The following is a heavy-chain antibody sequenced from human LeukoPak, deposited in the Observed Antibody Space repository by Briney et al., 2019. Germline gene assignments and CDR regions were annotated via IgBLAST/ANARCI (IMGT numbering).Heavy chain of an antibody. J-gene: IGHJ6*03. CDR1: GFAFSSYE. CDR2: ISSSGSTI. V-gene: IGHV3-48*03. CDR3: TTDPPRGSGWLQRVYYYYYMDV. D-gene: IGHD6-19*01. Sequence: PGGSLRLSCAASGFAFSSYEMNWVRQAPGKGLEWVSYISSSGSTIYYADSVKGRFTISRDNAKNSLYLQMNSLKTEDTAVYYCTTDPPRGSGWLQRVYYYYYMDVWGKGTTVTVSS.